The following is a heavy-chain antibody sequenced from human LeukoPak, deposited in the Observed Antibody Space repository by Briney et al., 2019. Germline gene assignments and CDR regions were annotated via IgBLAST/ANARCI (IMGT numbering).Heavy chain of an antibody. CDR3: ARDPHCSSSDCPYDY. CDR2: IYYSGST. J-gene: IGHJ4*02. CDR1: GGSISSYY. V-gene: IGHV4-59*12. Sequence: SETLSLTCTVSGGSISSYYWSWIPQPPGKGLEWIGYIYYSGSTNYNPSLKSRVTISVDTSKNQFSLKLSSVTAADTAVYYCARDPHCSSSDCPYDYWGQGTLVIVSS. D-gene: IGHD2-2*01.